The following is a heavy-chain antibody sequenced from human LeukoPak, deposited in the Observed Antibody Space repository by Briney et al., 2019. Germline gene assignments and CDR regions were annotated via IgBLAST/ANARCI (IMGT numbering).Heavy chain of an antibody. Sequence: SETLSLTCTVSGGSVRTYYWSWIRQPPGKELEWIGYVSHSGNTNCNPFLKSRLTMSLDTSKNHFSLRLSSVNAADTAVYYCARAGSGWSFDYWGQGSLVTVSS. CDR2: VSHSGNT. CDR3: ARAGSGWSFDY. D-gene: IGHD6-19*01. J-gene: IGHJ4*02. V-gene: IGHV4-59*02. CDR1: GGSVRTYY.